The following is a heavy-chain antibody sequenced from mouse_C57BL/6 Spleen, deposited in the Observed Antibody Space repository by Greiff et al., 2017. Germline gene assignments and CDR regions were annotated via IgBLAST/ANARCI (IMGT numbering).Heavy chain of an antibody. CDR3: ARGGLDWDTLDY. Sequence: QVQLKQPGAELVRPGSSVKLSCKASGYTFTSYWMDWVKQRPGQGLEWIGNIYPSDSETHYNQKFKDKATLTVDKSSSTAYMQLSSLTSEDSAVYYCARGGLDWDTLDYWGQGTTLTVSS. D-gene: IGHD4-1*01. V-gene: IGHV1-61*01. CDR2: IYPSDSET. J-gene: IGHJ2*01. CDR1: GYTFTSYW.